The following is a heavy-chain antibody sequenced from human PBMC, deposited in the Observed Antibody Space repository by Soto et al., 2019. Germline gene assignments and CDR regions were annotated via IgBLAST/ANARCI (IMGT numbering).Heavy chain of an antibody. J-gene: IGHJ3*02. CDR3: GIDPGRLYAVDI. Sequence: PSETLSLTCTVSGVSISSYYWCWIRQRPGKGLEWIGYIYDSGSTNYNPSLKSRVTISVDTSKNQFSLKLSSVTAADTAVYYCGIDPGRLYAVDIRSQRTIVTDSS. CDR1: GVSISSYY. D-gene: IGHD1-1*01. V-gene: IGHV4-59*01. CDR2: IYDSGST.